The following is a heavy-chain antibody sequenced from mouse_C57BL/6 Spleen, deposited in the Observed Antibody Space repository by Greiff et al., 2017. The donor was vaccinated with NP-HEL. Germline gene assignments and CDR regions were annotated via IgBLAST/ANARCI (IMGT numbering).Heavy chain of an antibody. J-gene: IGHJ3*01. Sequence: EVKLVESEGGLVQPGSSMKLSCTASGFTFSDYYMAWVRQVPEKGLEWVANINYDGSSTYYLDSLKSRFIISRDNAKNILYLQMSSLKSEDTATYYWLIEVDGYRFAYWGQGTLVTVSA. CDR2: INYDGSST. D-gene: IGHD2-3*01. CDR3: LIEVDGYRFAY. V-gene: IGHV5-16*01. CDR1: GFTFSDYY.